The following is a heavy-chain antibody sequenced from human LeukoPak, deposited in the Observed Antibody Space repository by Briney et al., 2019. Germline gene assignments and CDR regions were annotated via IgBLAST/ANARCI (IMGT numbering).Heavy chain of an antibody. D-gene: IGHD6-13*01. CDR3: ARGGGSSRYTAAFDI. Sequence: PSETLSLTCTVSGGSISSYYWSWIRQPPGKGLEWIGYIYYSGSTNYNPSLKSRVTISVDTSKNQFSLKLSSVTAADTAVYYCARGGGSSRYTAAFDIWGQGTMVTVSS. CDR2: IYYSGST. V-gene: IGHV4-59*01. CDR1: GGSISSYY. J-gene: IGHJ3*02.